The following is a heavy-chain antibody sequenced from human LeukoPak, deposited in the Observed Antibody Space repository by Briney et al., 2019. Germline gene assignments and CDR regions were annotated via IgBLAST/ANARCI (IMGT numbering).Heavy chain of an antibody. V-gene: IGHV4-61*02. J-gene: IGHJ4*02. CDR1: GGSISSGSYY. CDR3: AMQGVYYYGSGTYDY. CDR2: IYTSGST. Sequence: SETLSLTCTVSGGSISSGSYYWSWIRQPAGKGLEWIERIYTSGSTNYNPSIKSRVTISVDTSKNQFSLKLSSVTAADTAVYYCAMQGVYYYGSGTYDYWGQGTLVTVSS. D-gene: IGHD3-10*01.